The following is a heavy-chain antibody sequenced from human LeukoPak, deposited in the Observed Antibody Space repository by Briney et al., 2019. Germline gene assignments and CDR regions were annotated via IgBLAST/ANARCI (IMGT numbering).Heavy chain of an antibody. V-gene: IGHV4-4*02. CDR1: GGSISSSNW. Sequence: SGTLSLTCAVSGGSISSSNWWSWVRQPPGRGLEWIGEIYHSGSTNYNPSLKSRVTISVDKSKNQFSLKLSSVTAADTAVYYCARDRGVVGNNWFDPWGQGTLVTVSS. J-gene: IGHJ5*02. CDR3: ARDRGVVGNNWFDP. CDR2: IYHSGST. D-gene: IGHD1-26*01.